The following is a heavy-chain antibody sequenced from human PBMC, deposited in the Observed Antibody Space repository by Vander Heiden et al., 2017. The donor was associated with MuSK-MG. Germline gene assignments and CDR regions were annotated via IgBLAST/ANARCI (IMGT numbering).Heavy chain of an antibody. Sequence: QVQLVESGGCVVQPGGSLRLSCAASGFTFSTHGMHWVRQAPGKGLEWVAVVVNDGSNKFYADSVKGRFTISRDNYENTLYLEMNSVRAGDTAVYYCARGRYCGSTSCYGNFDYWGQGTLVTVSS. J-gene: IGHJ4*02. D-gene: IGHD2-2*01. V-gene: IGHV3-33*01. CDR1: GFTFSTHG. CDR3: ARGRYCGSTSCYGNFDY. CDR2: VVNDGSNK.